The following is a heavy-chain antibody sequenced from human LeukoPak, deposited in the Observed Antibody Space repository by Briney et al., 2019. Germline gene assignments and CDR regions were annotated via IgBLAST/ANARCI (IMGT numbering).Heavy chain of an antibody. V-gene: IGHV3-30*01. D-gene: IGHD3-10*01. CDR2: ISSGGTYE. CDR3: ARDSTYYYDSGSSGPHYFDN. Sequence: GGSLRLSCAASGFTFSNYAMHWVRQAPGKGLEWVSLISSGGTYEYYADSVKGRFTICRDNSKNTLYLQLNSLRAEDTAVYYCARDSTYYYDSGSSGPHYFDNWGQGTLVAVSS. CDR1: GFTFSNYA. J-gene: IGHJ4*02.